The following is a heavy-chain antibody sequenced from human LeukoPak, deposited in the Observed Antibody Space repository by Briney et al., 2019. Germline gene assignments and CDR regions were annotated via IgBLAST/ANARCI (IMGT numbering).Heavy chain of an antibody. CDR2: IYDSGSN. J-gene: IGHJ6*02. D-gene: IGHD4-17*01. CDR3: ARLKITVTGFYHYAMDV. V-gene: IGHV4-59*08. CDR1: GGSITSNS. Sequence: SETLSLTCAVSGGSITSNSWSWIRQPPGKGLEWIGDIYDSGSNDHNPCVQSRVTISIDPTKYHFPPKLTHVTAADTAVYYCARLKITVTGFYHYAMDVWGQGTTVTVSS.